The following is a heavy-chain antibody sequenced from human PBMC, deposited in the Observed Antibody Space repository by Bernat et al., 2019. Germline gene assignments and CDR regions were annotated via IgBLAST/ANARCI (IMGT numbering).Heavy chain of an antibody. Sequence: EVQLLESGGGLVQPGGSLRLSCAASGFTLSTYAMSWVRQAPGRGLEWVSGLTGSGGSTYYADSVKGRFTISRDNSKNTLYLQMNSLRAEDTAVYYCAKGPTTLTTYYNYYGMDVWGPGTTVTVSS. CDR2: LTGSGGST. D-gene: IGHD4-17*01. CDR1: GFTLSTYA. V-gene: IGHV3-23*01. J-gene: IGHJ6*02. CDR3: AKGPTTLTTYYNYYGMDV.